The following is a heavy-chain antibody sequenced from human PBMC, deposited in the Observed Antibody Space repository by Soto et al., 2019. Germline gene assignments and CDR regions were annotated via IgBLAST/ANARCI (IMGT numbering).Heavy chain of an antibody. D-gene: IGHD3-10*02. CDR2: ISYDGSNK. Sequence: QVQLVESGGGVVQPGRSLRLSCAASGFTFSSYGMHWVRQAPGKGLEWVAVISYDGSNKYYADSVKGRFTISRDNSKNTLYRQMNSRRAADTAVYYCAKDPRMLGSLSYYFDYWGQGTLVTVSS. J-gene: IGHJ4*02. CDR3: AKDPRMLGSLSYYFDY. V-gene: IGHV3-30*18. CDR1: GFTFSSYG.